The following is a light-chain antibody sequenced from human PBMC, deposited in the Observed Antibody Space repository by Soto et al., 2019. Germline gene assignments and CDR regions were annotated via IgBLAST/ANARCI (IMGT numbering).Light chain of an antibody. CDR3: ATWDDSLNGL. CDR1: SSNIGSNT. CDR2: SNN. V-gene: IGLV1-44*01. Sequence: QPVLTQPPSASGTPGQRVTISCSGSSSNIGSNTVNWYQQLPGTAPQLLIYSNNQRPSGVPDRFSGSKSGTSASLAISGLQSEDEDDYYCATWDDSLNGLFGTGTKVTVL. J-gene: IGLJ1*01.